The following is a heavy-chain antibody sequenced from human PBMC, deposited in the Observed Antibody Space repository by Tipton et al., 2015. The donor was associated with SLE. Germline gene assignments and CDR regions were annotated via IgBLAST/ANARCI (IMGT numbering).Heavy chain of an antibody. CDR2: INHSGST. CDR3: ARVPGLERSYYYNYYMDV. D-gene: IGHD1-1*01. CDR1: GGSFSGYY. Sequence: TLSLTCAVYGGSFSGYYWSWIRQSPGKGLEWIGDINHSGSTNYNPSLKSRVTISVDTSKNQFSLRLSSVTAADTAVYYCARVPGLERSYYYNYYMDVWGKGTTVPVSS. V-gene: IGHV4-34*01. J-gene: IGHJ6*03.